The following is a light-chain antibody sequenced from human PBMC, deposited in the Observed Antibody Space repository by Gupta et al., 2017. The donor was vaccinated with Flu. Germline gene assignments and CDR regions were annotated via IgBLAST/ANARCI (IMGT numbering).Light chain of an antibody. CDR3: QQQDRCPCT. V-gene: IGKV3-15*01. CDR2: GAS. J-gene: IGKJ1*01. Sequence: PATLSLAPGGSAALSCRASQRLTINRAWFQQKPGQPPRLLMSGASNRATGVPARFRGSGYGTEFTLPITSRQSEEFAVYYCQQQDRCPCTLGQGTKVDIK. CDR1: QRLTIN.